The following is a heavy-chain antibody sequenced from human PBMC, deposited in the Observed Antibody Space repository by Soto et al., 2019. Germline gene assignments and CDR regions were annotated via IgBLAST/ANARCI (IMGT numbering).Heavy chain of an antibody. CDR1: GFTFPISA. J-gene: IGHJ4*02. Sequence: QMPLVQSGPEVKKPGTSVKVSCKASGFTFPISAVQWVRQARGQRLEWIGWIVVDSGNTKYAQKFQERVTITRDMSTSTAYMELSSLRSEDTAVYYCALFVGPDFWGQGTLVTVSS. CDR3: ALFVGPDF. CDR2: IVVDSGNT. V-gene: IGHV1-58*01. D-gene: IGHD3-10*02.